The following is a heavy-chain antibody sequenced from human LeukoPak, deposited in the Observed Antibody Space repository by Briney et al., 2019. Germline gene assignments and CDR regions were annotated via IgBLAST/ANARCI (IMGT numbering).Heavy chain of an antibody. J-gene: IGHJ6*02. V-gene: IGHV3-53*01. Sequence: GGSLRLSCAASGFTVSSNYMSWVRQAPGKGLEWVSVIYSGGSTYYADSVKGRFTISRDNAKNSLYLQMNSLRAEDTAVYYCAREGTSYYGTATNGNYYYGMDVWGQGTTVTVSS. CDR1: GFTVSSNY. D-gene: IGHD1-26*01. CDR3: AREGTSYYGTATNGNYYYGMDV. CDR2: IYSGGST.